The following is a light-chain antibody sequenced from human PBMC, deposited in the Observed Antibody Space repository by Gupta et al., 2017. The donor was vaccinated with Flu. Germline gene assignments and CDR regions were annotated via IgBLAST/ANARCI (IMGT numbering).Light chain of an antibody. V-gene: IGLV3-25*02. CDR2: KDS. CDR3: QSADSSVTYV. CDR1: RLAKQY. J-gene: IGLJ1*01. Sequence: SFDLTQPPSGSVSPGKTARITCPEERLAKQYAYWYQQKAGQAPVLVIYKDSERPSGIPERFSGSSSGTTVTLTISGVQAEDEADYYCQSADSSVTYVFGTGTKVTVL.